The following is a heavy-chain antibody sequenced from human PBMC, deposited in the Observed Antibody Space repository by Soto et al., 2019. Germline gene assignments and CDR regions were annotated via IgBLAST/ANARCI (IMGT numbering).Heavy chain of an antibody. CDR2: ISNSGGNT. D-gene: IGHD6-19*01. J-gene: IGHJ4*02. CDR3: AKGVAGTDY. CDR1: GFTFSNYA. V-gene: IGHV3-23*01. Sequence: EVQLLESGGGVVQPGGSLRLSCAASGFTFSNYAMSWVRQAPGKGLEWLSAISNSGGNTYYADYVKGRFTISRDDSKNTLYLQLNSLRAEDTAVYNCAKGVAGTDYWGQGTLVTVSS.